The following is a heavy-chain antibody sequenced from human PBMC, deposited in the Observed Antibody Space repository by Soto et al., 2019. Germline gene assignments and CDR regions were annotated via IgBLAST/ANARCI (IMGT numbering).Heavy chain of an antibody. D-gene: IGHD6-13*01. CDR3: ARDLLDSSSWYARYYYYGMDV. V-gene: IGHV3-21*01. CDR1: GFTFSSYS. Sequence: PGGSLRLSCAASGFTFSSYSMNWVRQAPGKGLEWVSSISSSSSYIYYADSVKGRFTISRDNAKNSLYLQMNSLRAEDTAVYYCARDLLDSSSWYARYYYYGMDVWGQGTTVTVSS. CDR2: ISSSSSYI. J-gene: IGHJ6*02.